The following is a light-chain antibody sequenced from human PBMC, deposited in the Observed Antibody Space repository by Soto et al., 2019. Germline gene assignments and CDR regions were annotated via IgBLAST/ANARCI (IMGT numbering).Light chain of an antibody. Sequence: EIVMTQSPATLSVSPGGRATLSCRASQSIGDTLAWYQQKPGQAPRLLIYGASSRVTGVPARFSGSGSGTDFTLTISSLQSEDVAVYYCQQYDNGPWTFGQGTKVEIK. CDR2: GAS. V-gene: IGKV3-15*01. CDR3: QQYDNGPWT. J-gene: IGKJ1*01. CDR1: QSIGDT.